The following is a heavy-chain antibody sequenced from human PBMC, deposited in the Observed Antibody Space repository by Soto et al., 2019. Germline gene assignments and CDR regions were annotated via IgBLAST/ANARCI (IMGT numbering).Heavy chain of an antibody. Sequence: QVQLVQSAGEVKKPGASVKVSCKASGYTFIRYGITWVRQAPGQGLEWMGWISPYNDYTIYAQKIQGVVTMTTDASTRTVYLELRSLKSDDTALYYCARGGYYVSTWRKLSHYGLDVWGQGTSVTVSS. J-gene: IGHJ6*02. V-gene: IGHV1-18*01. CDR1: GYTFIRYG. CDR3: ARGGYYVSTWRKLSHYGLDV. CDR2: ISPYNDYT. D-gene: IGHD3-22*01.